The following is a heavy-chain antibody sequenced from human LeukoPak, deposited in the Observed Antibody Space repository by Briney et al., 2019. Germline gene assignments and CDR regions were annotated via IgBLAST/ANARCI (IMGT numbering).Heavy chain of an antibody. CDR3: ARVLAAAGTLHFDY. CDR1: GFTFSAYS. J-gene: IGHJ4*02. Sequence: PGGSLRLSCAASGFTFSAYSMNWVRQAPGKGLEWVSSISSRISYIYYADSVKGRFTISRDDAKNSLYLQINSLRAEDAAVYYCARVLAAAGTLHFDYWGQGALVTVSS. D-gene: IGHD6-13*01. V-gene: IGHV3-21*01. CDR2: ISSRISYI.